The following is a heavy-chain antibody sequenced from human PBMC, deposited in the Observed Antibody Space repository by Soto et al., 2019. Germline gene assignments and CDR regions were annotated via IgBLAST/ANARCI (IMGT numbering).Heavy chain of an antibody. V-gene: IGHV3-30*18. CDR3: AKEGRVLYSSGWYDY. J-gene: IGHJ4*02. Sequence: PGGSLRLSCAASGFTFSSYGMHWVRQAPGKGLERVAVISYDGSNKYYADSVKGRFTISRDNSKNTLYLQMNSLRAEDTAVYYCAKEGRVLYSSGWYDYWGQGTLVTVSS. D-gene: IGHD6-19*01. CDR1: GFTFSSYG. CDR2: ISYDGSNK.